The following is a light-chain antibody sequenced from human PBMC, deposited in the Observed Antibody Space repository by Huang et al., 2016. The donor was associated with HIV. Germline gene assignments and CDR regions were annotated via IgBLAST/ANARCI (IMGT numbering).Light chain of an antibody. CDR2: GAS. CDR3: QQYGDPFT. Sequence: EVVLTQSPGTLSFSPGERATLSCRASQIVGSSYLAWYQQKPGQAHRLLIYGASSRASGIPDRCSGRGAGTDFTLTISRLEPEDFAMYYCQQYGDPFTFGGGTEVEI. J-gene: IGKJ4*01. CDR1: QIVGSSY. V-gene: IGKV3-20*01.